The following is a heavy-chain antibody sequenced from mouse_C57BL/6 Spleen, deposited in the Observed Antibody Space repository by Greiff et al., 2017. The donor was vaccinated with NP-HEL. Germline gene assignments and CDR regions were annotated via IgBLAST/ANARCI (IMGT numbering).Heavy chain of an antibody. CDR1: GFTFSDYG. V-gene: IGHV5-17*01. J-gene: IGHJ2*01. CDR3: AREGYYGPDY. D-gene: IGHD1-1*01. CDR2: ISSGSSTI. Sequence: EVKLVESGGGLVKPGGSLKLSCAASGFTFSDYGMHWVRQAPEKGLEWVAYISSGSSTIYYADTVKGRFTISRDNAKNTLFLQMTSLRSEDTAMYYCAREGYYGPDYWGQGTTLTVSS.